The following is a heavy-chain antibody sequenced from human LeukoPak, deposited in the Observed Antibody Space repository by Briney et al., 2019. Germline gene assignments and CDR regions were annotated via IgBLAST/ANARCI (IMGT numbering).Heavy chain of an antibody. CDR3: ARAASGYDWDYYYYYYMDV. V-gene: IGHV3-13*01. CDR1: GFTFSSYG. CDR2: IGTAGDT. D-gene: IGHD5-12*01. J-gene: IGHJ6*03. Sequence: GGSLRLSCAASGFTFSSYGMSWVRQATGKGLEWVSAIGTAGDTYYPGSVKGRFTISRENAKNSLYLQMNSLRAGDTAVYYCARAASGYDWDYYYYYYMDVWGKGTTVTISS.